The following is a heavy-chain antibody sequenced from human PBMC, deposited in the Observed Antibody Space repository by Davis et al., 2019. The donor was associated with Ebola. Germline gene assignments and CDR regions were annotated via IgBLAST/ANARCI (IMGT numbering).Heavy chain of an antibody. D-gene: IGHD2-21*01. CDR3: ARVLSVMEAFDI. J-gene: IGHJ3*02. CDR1: GFTVSSNY. CDR2: IYSGGST. V-gene: IGHV3-53*01. Sequence: GESLKISCAASGFTVSSNYMSWVRQAPGKGLEWVSVIYSGGSTYYADSVKGRFTISRDNSKNTLYLQMNSLRAEDTAVYYCARVLSVMEAFDIWGQGTMVTVSS.